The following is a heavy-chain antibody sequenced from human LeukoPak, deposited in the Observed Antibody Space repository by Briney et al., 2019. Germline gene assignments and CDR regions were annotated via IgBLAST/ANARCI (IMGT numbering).Heavy chain of an antibody. CDR1: GDSISSDY. D-gene: IGHD4-17*01. CDR3: AKSHPAVTTTDWYFDL. V-gene: IGHV4-59*01. J-gene: IGHJ2*01. CDR2: ISYSGST. Sequence: SETLSLTCSASGDSISSDYWSWIRQPPGKGLEWIWYISYSGSTKSNPALKSRVTISGDRSKNQFSLKMTSVTAADTAVYYCAKSHPAVTTTDWYFDLWGRGTLVTVSS.